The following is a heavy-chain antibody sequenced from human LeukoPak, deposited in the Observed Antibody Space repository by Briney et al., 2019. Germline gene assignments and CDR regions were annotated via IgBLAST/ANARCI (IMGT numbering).Heavy chain of an antibody. D-gene: IGHD6-19*01. CDR3: ARAVSGRFDY. V-gene: IGHV4-59*08. J-gene: IGHJ4*02. Sequence: PSETLSLTCTVSGGSMSPYHWGWIRQPPGKGLEWTGYIYYSGSTNYNPSLKSRVTISVDTSKNQFSLKLSSVTAPDMAIYYCARAVSGRFDYWGQGTLVTVSS. CDR1: GGSMSPYH. CDR2: IYYSGST.